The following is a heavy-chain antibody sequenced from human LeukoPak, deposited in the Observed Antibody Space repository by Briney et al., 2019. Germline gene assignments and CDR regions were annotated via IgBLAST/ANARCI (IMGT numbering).Heavy chain of an antibody. CDR2: INHSGST. V-gene: IGHV4-34*01. CDR3: ARAPSPHSSGPPNYYYNGMDV. J-gene: IGHJ6*02. D-gene: IGHD6-19*01. Sequence: KPSETLSLTCAVYGGSFSGYYWSWIRQPPGKGLEWIGEINHSGSTNYNPSLKSRVTISVDTSKNQFSLKLSSVTAADTAVYYCARAPSPHSSGPPNYYYNGMDVWGQGTTVTVSS. CDR1: GGSFSGYY.